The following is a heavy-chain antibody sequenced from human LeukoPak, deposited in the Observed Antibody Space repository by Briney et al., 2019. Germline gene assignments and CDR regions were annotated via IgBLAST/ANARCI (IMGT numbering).Heavy chain of an antibody. CDR1: GFTFSSYS. D-gene: IGHD3-10*01. Sequence: GGSLRLSCAASGFTFSSYSMNWVRQAPGKGLEWVSSISSSSSYIYYADSVKGRFTISRDNAKNSLYLQMHSLRAEDTAVYYCARDRPKITMVRGVISWYYYMDVWGKGTTVTVSS. V-gene: IGHV3-21*01. CDR2: ISSSSSYI. CDR3: ARDRPKITMVRGVISWYYYMDV. J-gene: IGHJ6*03.